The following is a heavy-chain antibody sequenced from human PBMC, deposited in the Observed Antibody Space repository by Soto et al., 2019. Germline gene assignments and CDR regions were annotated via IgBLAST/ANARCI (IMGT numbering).Heavy chain of an antibody. V-gene: IGHV4-30-4*01. CDR1: GGSISSGDFY. Sequence: QVQLQESGPGLVKPSQTLSLTCTVSGGSISSGDFYWSWIRQPPGKGLEWIGYISYSESTYYNPSLKSRVTISVDTSKTQFSLKLSSVTAADTAVYFCAALPYPTLGRYGMDVWGQGTTVTVAS. CDR3: AALPYPTLGRYGMDV. J-gene: IGHJ6*02. D-gene: IGHD1-26*01. CDR2: ISYSEST.